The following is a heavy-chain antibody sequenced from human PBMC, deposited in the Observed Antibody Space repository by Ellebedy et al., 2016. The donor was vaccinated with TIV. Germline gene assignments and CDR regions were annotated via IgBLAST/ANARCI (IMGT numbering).Heavy chain of an antibody. D-gene: IGHD5-18*01. CDR2: ISWNSGSI. Sequence: SLKISCAASGFTFDDYAMHWVRQAPGKGLEWVSGISWNSGSIGYADSVKGRFTISRDNAKNSLYLQMNSLRAEDTALYYCAKDIAPRGYSYYFDYWGQGTLVTVSS. V-gene: IGHV3-9*01. J-gene: IGHJ4*02. CDR3: AKDIAPRGYSYYFDY. CDR1: GFTFDDYA.